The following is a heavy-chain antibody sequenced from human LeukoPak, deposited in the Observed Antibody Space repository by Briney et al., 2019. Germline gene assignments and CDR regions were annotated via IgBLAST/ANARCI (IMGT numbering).Heavy chain of an antibody. CDR2: IYYSGSS. CDR3: ASPKRDGYDY. CDR1: GGSISSSSYY. V-gene: IGHV4-39*01. J-gene: IGHJ4*02. D-gene: IGHD5-18*01. Sequence: SETLSLTCTVSGGSISSSSYYWGWIRPPPGKGLEWIGSIYYSGSSYYNPSLKSRVTISVDTSQNQFSLNLSSVAAAGTAVYYCASPKRDGYDYWGQGTLVTVSS.